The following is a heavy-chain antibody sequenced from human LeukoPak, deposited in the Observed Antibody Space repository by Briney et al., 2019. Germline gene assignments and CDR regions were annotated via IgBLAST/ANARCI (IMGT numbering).Heavy chain of an antibody. CDR2: ISGSGGST. D-gene: IGHD2-15*01. Sequence: GGSLRLSCAASGFTFSSYAMSWVRQAPGKGLEWVSAISGSGGSTFYTDSVKGRFTISRDNSKNTLFLQMNSLRAEDTAVYCCAQTKLGYCSSGSCYSRHYRLDYWGQGTLVTVSS. CDR3: AQTKLGYCSSGSCYSRHYRLDY. J-gene: IGHJ4*02. V-gene: IGHV3-23*01. CDR1: GFTFSSYA.